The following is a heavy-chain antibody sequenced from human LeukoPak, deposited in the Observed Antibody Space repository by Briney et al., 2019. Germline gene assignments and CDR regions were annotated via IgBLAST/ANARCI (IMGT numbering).Heavy chain of an antibody. CDR1: GFTVSSNY. D-gene: IGHD6-25*01. J-gene: IGHJ1*01. CDR3: ARRPVAAEYFQR. CDR2: IYSGGST. Sequence: PGGSLRLSCAASGFTVSSNYMSWVRQAPGKGLEWVSVIYSGGSTYYADSVKGRFTISRDNSKNTLYLQMNSLRAEDTAVYYCARRPVAAEYFQRWGQGTLVTVSS. V-gene: IGHV3-53*01.